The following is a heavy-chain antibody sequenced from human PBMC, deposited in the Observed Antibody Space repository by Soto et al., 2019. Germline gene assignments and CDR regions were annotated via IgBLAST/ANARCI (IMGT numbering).Heavy chain of an antibody. CDR1: GFTFSTFS. D-gene: IGHD6-19*01. CDR3: ARDLGWAFDS. CDR2: ISGGGRPI. J-gene: IGHJ4*02. Sequence: EVQLVESGGGSVQPGGSLRLSCAASGFTFSTFSMNWVRQAPGRGLEWISYISGGGRPISYADSLKGRFTISRDNAKNSLYLQMDSLTDDDTAVYYCARDLGWAFDSWGQGTLVTVSS. V-gene: IGHV3-48*02.